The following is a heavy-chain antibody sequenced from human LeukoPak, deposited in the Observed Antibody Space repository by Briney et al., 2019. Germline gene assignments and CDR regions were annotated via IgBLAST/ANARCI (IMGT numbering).Heavy chain of an antibody. J-gene: IGHJ3*02. Sequence: GGSLRLSCAASAFTVRTSYMTWVRQAPGKGLEWVSVISGFGDTYYADSVKGRFTISRDNAKNTVYLQMNSLRADDTAVYYCVRGNGVIVAFDIWGQGTMVTVSS. CDR2: ISGFGDT. V-gene: IGHV3-66*03. D-gene: IGHD3-10*01. CDR3: VRGNGVIVAFDI. CDR1: AFTVRTSY.